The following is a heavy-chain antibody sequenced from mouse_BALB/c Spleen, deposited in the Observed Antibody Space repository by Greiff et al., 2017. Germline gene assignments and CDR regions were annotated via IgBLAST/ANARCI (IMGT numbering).Heavy chain of an antibody. J-gene: IGHJ2*01. CDR3: ATMITFDY. D-gene: IGHD2-4*01. CDR2: IDPANGNT. CDR1: GFNIKDTY. V-gene: IGHV14-3*02. Sequence: VQLQQSGAELVKPGASVKLSCTASGFNIKDTYMHWVKQRPEQGLEWIGRIDPANGNTKYDPKFQGKATITADTSSNKAYLQLSSLTSEDTAVYYCATMITFDYWGQGTTLTVSS.